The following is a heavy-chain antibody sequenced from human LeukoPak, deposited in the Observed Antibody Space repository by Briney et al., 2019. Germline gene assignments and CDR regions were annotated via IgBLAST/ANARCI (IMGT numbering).Heavy chain of an antibody. Sequence: PGGSLRLSCAASGLTFSSYSMIWVRQAPGKGLEWVSSISSSSSYIYYAGSVKGRFTISRDNAKNSLYLQMNSLRAEDTAVYYCARDYDFWSGPLLGYWGQGTLVTVSS. CDR3: ARDYDFWSGPLLGY. J-gene: IGHJ4*02. D-gene: IGHD3-3*01. V-gene: IGHV3-21*01. CDR2: ISSSSSYI. CDR1: GLTFSSYS.